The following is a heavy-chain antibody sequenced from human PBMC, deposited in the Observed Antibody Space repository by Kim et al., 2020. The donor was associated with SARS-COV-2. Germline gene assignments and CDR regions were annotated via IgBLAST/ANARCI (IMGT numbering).Heavy chain of an antibody. D-gene: IGHD2-21*01. J-gene: IGHJ4*02. CDR3: ARVQSRTYSSFDY. Sequence: YNPSLKSRVTISVDTSKNQFSLKLSSVTAADTAVYYCARVQSRTYSSFDYWGQGTLVTVSS. V-gene: IGHV4-31*02.